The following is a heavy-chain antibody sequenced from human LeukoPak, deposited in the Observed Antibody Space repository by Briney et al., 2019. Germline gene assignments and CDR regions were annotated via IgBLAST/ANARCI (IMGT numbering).Heavy chain of an antibody. CDR1: GYTFTGYY. D-gene: IGHD2-2*01. CDR2: INPNSGGT. Sequence: GASVKVSCKASGYTFTGYYMHWVRQAPGQGLEWMGWINPNSGGTNYAQKFQGRVTMTRDTSISTAYMELSRLRSDDTAVYYCARDGGHCSSTSCYSYNWFDPWGQGTLVTVSS. V-gene: IGHV1-2*02. CDR3: ARDGGHCSSTSCYSYNWFDP. J-gene: IGHJ5*02.